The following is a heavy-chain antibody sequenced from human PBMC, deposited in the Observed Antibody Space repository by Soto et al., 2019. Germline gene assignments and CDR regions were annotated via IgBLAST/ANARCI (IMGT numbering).Heavy chain of an antibody. CDR1: EFTFSNYW. Sequence: GGSLRLSCAASEFTFSNYWMSWVRQAPGKGLEWVANIKEDGSEKYYVDSVKGRFTISRDSAKNSLYLQMDSLRAEDTAVYYCARLRKGGYCDYWGQGSLVTVSS. CDR3: ARLRKGGYCDY. J-gene: IGHJ4*02. V-gene: IGHV3-7*03. CDR2: IKEDGSEK. D-gene: IGHD1-26*01.